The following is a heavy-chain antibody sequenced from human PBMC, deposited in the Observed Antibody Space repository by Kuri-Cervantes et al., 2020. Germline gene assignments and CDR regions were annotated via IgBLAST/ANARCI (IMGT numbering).Heavy chain of an antibody. CDR1: GGTFSSYT. V-gene: IGHV1-69*04. J-gene: IGHJ4*02. CDR2: IIPILGIA. CDR3: ARDQTRSYWGGAGFDY. Sequence: SVQVSCRASGGTFSSYTISWVRQAPGQGPEWMGRIIPILGIANYAQKFQGRVTITADKSTSTAYMELRSLRSDDTAVYYCARDQTRSYWGGAGFDYWGQGTLVTVSS. D-gene: IGHD1-26*01.